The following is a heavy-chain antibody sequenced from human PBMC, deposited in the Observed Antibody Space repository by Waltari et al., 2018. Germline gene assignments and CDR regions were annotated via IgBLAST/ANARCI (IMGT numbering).Heavy chain of an antibody. CDR1: GYSISSGYY. CDR3: AREKVRYYYYGMDV. Sequence: QVQLQESGPGLVKPSETLSLTCAVSGYSISSGYYWGWIRQPPGKGLEWIGSIYHSGSTYYNPSLKSRVTISVDTSKNQFSLKLSSVTAADTAVYYCAREKVRYYYYGMDVWGQGTTVTVSS. J-gene: IGHJ6*02. D-gene: IGHD3-10*01. CDR2: IYHSGST. V-gene: IGHV4-38-2*02.